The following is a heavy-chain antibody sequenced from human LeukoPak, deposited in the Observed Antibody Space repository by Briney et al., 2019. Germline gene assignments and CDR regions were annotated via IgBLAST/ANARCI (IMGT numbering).Heavy chain of an antibody. J-gene: IGHJ4*02. CDR3: VREKSGYTNGWYLFDY. Sequence: GGSLRLSCAASGFTVSSNYMSWVRQAPGKGLEWVSVIYSGGSTYYADSVKGRFTISRDNSKNTLYLQMNSLRAEDTAVYYCVREKSGYTNGWYLFDYWGQGTLVTVSS. CDR1: GFTVSSNY. CDR2: IYSGGST. D-gene: IGHD6-19*01. V-gene: IGHV3-53*01.